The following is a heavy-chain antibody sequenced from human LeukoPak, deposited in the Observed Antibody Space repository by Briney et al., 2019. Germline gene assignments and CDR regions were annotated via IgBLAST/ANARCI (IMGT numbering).Heavy chain of an antibody. CDR3: ARGVTFYYDSSDYRSWETDY. CDR1: GYTFTSYA. D-gene: IGHD3-22*01. CDR2: INTNTGNP. Sequence: ASVKVSCKASGYTFTSYAMNWVRQAPGQGLEWMGWINTNTGNPTYAQGFTGRFVFSLDTSVSTAYLQISSLKAEDTAVYYCARGVTFYYDSSDYRSWETDYWGQGTLVTVSS. J-gene: IGHJ4*02. V-gene: IGHV7-4-1*02.